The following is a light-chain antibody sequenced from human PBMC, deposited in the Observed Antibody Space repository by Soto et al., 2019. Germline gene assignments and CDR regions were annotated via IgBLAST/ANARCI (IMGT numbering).Light chain of an antibody. CDR3: QKYDHAPLT. Sequence: EIVLTQSPGTLSLSPGERATLSFRASQSVSSSYLAWYQQKPGQAPRLLIYGASSRATGIPDRFSGSGSGPDFTLTISSLQPEDVATYYCQKYDHAPLTFGGGTKVDIK. V-gene: IGKV3-20*01. J-gene: IGKJ4*01. CDR2: GAS. CDR1: QSVSSSY.